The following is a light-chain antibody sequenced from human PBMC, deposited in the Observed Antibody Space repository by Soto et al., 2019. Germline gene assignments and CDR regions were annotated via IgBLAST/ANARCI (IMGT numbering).Light chain of an antibody. CDR2: DAS. V-gene: IGKV3-11*01. CDR1: QSVSSY. CDR3: QQRRT. J-gene: IGKJ1*01. Sequence: EIVLTQSPATLSLSPKERATLSCRASQSVSSYLAWYQQKPGQAPRLLIYDASNRATGIPARFSGSGSGTDFTLTISSLEPEDFAVYYCQQRRTFGQGTKVDIK.